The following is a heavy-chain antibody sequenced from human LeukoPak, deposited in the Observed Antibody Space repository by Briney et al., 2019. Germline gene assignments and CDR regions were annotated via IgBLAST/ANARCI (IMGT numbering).Heavy chain of an antibody. CDR2: ISGSGSST. V-gene: IGHV3-23*01. D-gene: IGHD2/OR15-2a*01. Sequence: PGGSLRLSCAASGFTFSNCAMGWVRQAPEKGLEWVSGISGSGSSTYYADSVKGRFTISRDNSENTLSLQMNSLRADDTAIYYCAKSCNSGNCYYNYWGQGTLVTVSS. CDR3: AKSCNSGNCYYNY. J-gene: IGHJ4*02. CDR1: GFTFSNCA.